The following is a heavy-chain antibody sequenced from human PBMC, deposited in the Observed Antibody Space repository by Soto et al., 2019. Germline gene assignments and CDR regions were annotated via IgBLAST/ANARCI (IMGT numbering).Heavy chain of an antibody. CDR3: ARALVDSSGSFDY. CDR1: GFTFSSYW. J-gene: IGHJ4*01. CDR2: IKQDGSEK. Sequence: GGSLRLSCAASGFTFSSYWMSWVRQAPGKGLEWVANIKQDGSEKYYVDSVKGRFTISRDNAKNSLYLQMNSLRAEDTAVYYCARALVDSSGSFDYWGHGTLVTVSS. D-gene: IGHD3-22*01. V-gene: IGHV3-7*01.